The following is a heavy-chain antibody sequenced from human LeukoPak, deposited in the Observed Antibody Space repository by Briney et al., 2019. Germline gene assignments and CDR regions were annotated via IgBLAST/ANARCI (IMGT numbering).Heavy chain of an antibody. CDR2: ISSSSSYT. D-gene: IGHD5-12*01. V-gene: IGHV3-11*06. CDR3: ARDGGYSGYDFDY. J-gene: IGHJ4*02. Sequence: GGSLRLSCAASGFTFSDYYMSWIRQASGKGLEWVSYISSSSSYTNYADSVKGRFTISRDNAKNSLYLQMNSLRAEDTAVYYCARDGGYSGYDFDYWGQGTLVTVSS. CDR1: GFTFSDYY.